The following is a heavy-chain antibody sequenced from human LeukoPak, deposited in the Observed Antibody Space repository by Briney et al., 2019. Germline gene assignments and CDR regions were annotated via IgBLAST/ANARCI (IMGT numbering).Heavy chain of an antibody. J-gene: IGHJ4*02. V-gene: IGHV3-15*07. D-gene: IGHD6-19*01. CDR3: ARAEAVADIKLDY. Sequence: GGSLRLSCAASGFTFSNAWMNWVRQAPGKGLEWVGRIKSKTDGGTTDYAAPVRGRFTISRDDSKSTLYLQMNSLRAEDTAVYYCARAEAVADIKLDYWGQGTLVTVSS. CDR1: GFTFSNAW. CDR2: IKSKTDGGTT.